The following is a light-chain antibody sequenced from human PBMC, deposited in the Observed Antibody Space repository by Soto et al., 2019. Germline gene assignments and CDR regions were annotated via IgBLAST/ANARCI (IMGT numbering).Light chain of an antibody. CDR1: QSIRNY. V-gene: IGKV1-39*01. CDR2: AAT. J-gene: IGKJ2*01. Sequence: DIPMNQSPSSLSASVGDRVTITCRASQSIRNYLNWYQQKPGEAPKFLIYAATSLQSGVPSRFSGSGSGTDFTLTISSLQPEDFATYYCQQSYSIPYTFGQGTKLEIK. CDR3: QQSYSIPYT.